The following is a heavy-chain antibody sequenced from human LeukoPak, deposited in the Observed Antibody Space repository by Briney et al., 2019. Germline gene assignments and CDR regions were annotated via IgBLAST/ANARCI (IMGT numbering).Heavy chain of an antibody. CDR2: TSGSGGST. CDR3: AKKRITMIVVVSDFDY. J-gene: IGHJ4*02. D-gene: IGHD3-22*01. Sequence: PGGSLRLSCAASGFTFSSYAMSWVRQAPGKGLEWVSATSGSGGSTYYADSVKGRFTISRDNSKNTLYLQMNSLRAEDTAVYYCAKKRITMIVVVSDFDYWGQGTLVTVSS. V-gene: IGHV3-23*01. CDR1: GFTFSSYA.